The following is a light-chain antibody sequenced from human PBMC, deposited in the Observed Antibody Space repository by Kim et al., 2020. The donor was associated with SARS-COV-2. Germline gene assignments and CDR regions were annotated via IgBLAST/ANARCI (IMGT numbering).Light chain of an antibody. V-gene: IGLV2-14*01. Sequence: QSALTQPASVSGSPGQSITISCTGTSSDVGGYNYVSWYQQHPGKAPKLMIYDVSKRPSGVSNRFSGSKSGNTASLTISGLQAEDEADYYCSSYTSSSPLYVFGTGTKVTGL. CDR2: DVS. CDR3: SSYTSSSPLYV. CDR1: SSDVGGYNY. J-gene: IGLJ1*01.